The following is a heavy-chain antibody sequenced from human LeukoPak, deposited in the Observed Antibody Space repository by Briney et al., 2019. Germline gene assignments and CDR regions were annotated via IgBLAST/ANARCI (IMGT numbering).Heavy chain of an antibody. Sequence: PGGSLRLSCAASGFTFRSYAMNWVRQAPGKGLEWVSTLSCCAGSTYYVDSVKGRFTISRDNSKNTLYLQMNSLRAEDTAVYYCATTGDYYSSGIYLDYWGQGALVPVLS. CDR3: ATTGDYYSSGIYLDY. D-gene: IGHD3-10*01. J-gene: IGHJ4*02. CDR1: GFTFRSYA. V-gene: IGHV3-23*01. CDR2: LSCCAGST.